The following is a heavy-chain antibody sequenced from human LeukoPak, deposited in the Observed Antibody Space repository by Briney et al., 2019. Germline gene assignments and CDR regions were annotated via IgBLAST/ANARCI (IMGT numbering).Heavy chain of an antibody. J-gene: IGHJ4*02. CDR1: GFTFSDYY. CDR3: ARDRHYYDSSGPAGSYFDY. V-gene: IGHV3-11*04. CDR2: ISSSGSTI. Sequence: GGSLRLSCAASGFTFSDYYMSWIRQAPGKGLEWVSYISSSGSTIYYADSVKGRFTISRDNAKNSLYLQMNGLRAEDTAVYYCARDRHYYDSSGPAGSYFDYWGQGTLVTVSS. D-gene: IGHD3-22*01.